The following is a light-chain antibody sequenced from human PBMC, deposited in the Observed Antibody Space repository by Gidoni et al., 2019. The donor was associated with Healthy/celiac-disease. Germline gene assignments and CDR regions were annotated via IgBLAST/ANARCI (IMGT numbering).Light chain of an antibody. CDR1: QSISSY. Sequence: DLQMTQSPSSLSASVGDRVTITCRASQSISSYLNWYQQKPGKAPKLLIYAASSLQSGVPSRFSGSGSGTDFTLTIISLQPEDFATYYCQQSYSTPQTFGQGTKVEIK. CDR3: QQSYSTPQT. CDR2: AAS. J-gene: IGKJ1*01. V-gene: IGKV1-39*01.